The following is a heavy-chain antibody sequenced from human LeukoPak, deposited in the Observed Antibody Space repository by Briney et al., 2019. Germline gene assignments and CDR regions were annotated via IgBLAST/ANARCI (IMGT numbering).Heavy chain of an antibody. V-gene: IGHV3-23*01. J-gene: IGHJ4*02. D-gene: IGHD3-22*01. CDR1: GFSFSDYG. CDR2: ISGSGGST. Sequence: GGSLRLSCAASGFSFSDYGMNWVRQAPGKGLEWVSAISGSGGSTYYADSVKGRFTISRDNSKNTLYLQMNSLRAEDTAVYYCAKSRDYYDSSGYYNPYFDYWGQETLVTVSS. CDR3: AKSRDYYDSSGYYNPYFDY.